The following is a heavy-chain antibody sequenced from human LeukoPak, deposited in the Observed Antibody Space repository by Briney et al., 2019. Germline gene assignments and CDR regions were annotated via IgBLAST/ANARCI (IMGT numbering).Heavy chain of an antibody. J-gene: IGHJ6*02. CDR2: IYYSGST. V-gene: IGHV4-30-4*01. D-gene: IGHD4-11*01. Sequence: SQTLSLTCTVSGGSISSGDYYWSWIRQPPGKGLEWIGYIYYSGSTYYNPSLKSRVTISVDTSKNQFSLKLSSVTAADTAVYYCASDYRPRDYYYGMDVWGRGTTVTVSS. CDR1: GGSISSGDYY. CDR3: ASDYRPRDYYYGMDV.